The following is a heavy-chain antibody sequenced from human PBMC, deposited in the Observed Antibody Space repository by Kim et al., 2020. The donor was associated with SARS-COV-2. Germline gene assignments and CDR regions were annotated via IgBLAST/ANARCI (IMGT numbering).Heavy chain of an antibody. CDR2: ISSSSSYI. V-gene: IGHV3-21*01. CDR3: ARECWMVRGVNISYYYYYYGMDV. Sequence: GGSLRLSCAASGFTFSSYSMNWVRQAPGKGLEWVSSISSSSSYIYYADSVKGRFTISRDNAKNSLYLQMNSLRAEDTAVYYCARECWMVRGVNISYYYYYYGMDVWGQGTTVTVSS. D-gene: IGHD3-10*01. CDR1: GFTFSSYS. J-gene: IGHJ6*02.